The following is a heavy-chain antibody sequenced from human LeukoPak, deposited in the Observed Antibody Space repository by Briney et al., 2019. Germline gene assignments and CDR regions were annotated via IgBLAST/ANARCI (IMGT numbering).Heavy chain of an antibody. CDR1: GYSISSGYY. Sequence: SETLSLTCTVSGYSISSGYYWGWIRQPPGKGLEWIGSIYHSGSVYFNPSLKSRVTISVDTSHNQFSLKLSSVTAADTAVYYCARHQGSGRKHYYGMDVWGPGTTLTVSS. V-gene: IGHV4-38-2*02. CDR3: ARHQGSGRKHYYGMDV. J-gene: IGHJ6*02. D-gene: IGHD1-26*01. CDR2: IYHSGSV.